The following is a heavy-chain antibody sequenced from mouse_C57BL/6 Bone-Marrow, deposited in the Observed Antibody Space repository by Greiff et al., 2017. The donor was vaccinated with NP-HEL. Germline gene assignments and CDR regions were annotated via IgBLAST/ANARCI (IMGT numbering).Heavy chain of an antibody. Sequence: VQLQQSGAELVMPGASVKLSCKASGYTFTSYWMHWVKQRPGQGLEWIGEIDPSDSYTNYNQKFKGKSTLTVDKSSSTAYMQLSSLTSEDSAVYYCAGGSRGFDYWGQGTLVTVSA. V-gene: IGHV1-69*01. CDR2: IDPSDSYT. J-gene: IGHJ3*01. CDR3: AGGSRGFDY. CDR1: GYTFTSYW. D-gene: IGHD1-1*01.